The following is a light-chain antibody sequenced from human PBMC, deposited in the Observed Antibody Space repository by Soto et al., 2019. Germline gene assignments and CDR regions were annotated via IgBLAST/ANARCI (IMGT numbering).Light chain of an antibody. Sequence: QSVLTQPDSVSGSPGQSITISCTGTSSDVGRYNHVSWYQHHPGKAPKLIISEVSNRPSGVSNRFSGSKSGYTASLTISGLQAEDEADYYCNSHTSGDFRVFGTGTKLTVL. CDR3: NSHTSGDFRV. V-gene: IGLV2-14*01. CDR1: SSDVGRYNH. J-gene: IGLJ1*01. CDR2: EVS.